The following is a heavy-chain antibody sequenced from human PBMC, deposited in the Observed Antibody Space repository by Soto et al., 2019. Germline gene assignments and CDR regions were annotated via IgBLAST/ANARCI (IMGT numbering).Heavy chain of an antibody. CDR2: IYPGDSDT. J-gene: IGHJ3*02. CDR3: ARGPNRRDNIVATMVAFDI. CDR1: GYSFTSYW. V-gene: IGHV5-51*01. D-gene: IGHD5-12*01. Sequence: PGESLKISCKGSGYSFTSYWIGWVRQMPGKGLEWMGIIYPGDSDTRYSPSFQGQVTISVDTSKNQFSLKLSSVTAADTAVYYCARGPNRRDNIVATMVAFDIWGQGTMVTVSS.